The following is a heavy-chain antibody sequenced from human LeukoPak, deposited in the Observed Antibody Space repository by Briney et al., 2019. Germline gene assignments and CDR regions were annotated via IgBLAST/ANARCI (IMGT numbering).Heavy chain of an antibody. CDR2: IYYSGST. CDR3: ARDNYYDSSGAIDY. D-gene: IGHD3-22*01. CDR1: GVSISSYY. J-gene: IGHJ4*02. V-gene: IGHV4-59*06. Sequence: SETLTLTCTVSGVSISSYYWSWIRQHPGKGLEWIGYIYYSGSTYYNPSLKSRVTISVDTSKNQFSLKLSSVTAADTAVYYCARDNYYDSSGAIDYWGQGTLVTVSS.